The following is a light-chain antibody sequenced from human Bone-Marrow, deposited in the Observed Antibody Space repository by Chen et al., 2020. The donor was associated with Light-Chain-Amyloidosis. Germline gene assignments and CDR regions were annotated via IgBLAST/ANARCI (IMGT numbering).Light chain of an antibody. CDR1: NIGSTS. Sequence: SSVLTQPSSVSVAPGQTATIACGGNNIGSTSVHWYQQTPGQAPLLVVYDDSDRPSGIAERLSGSNSGNTATLTISRVEAGDEADYYCQVWDRSSDRPVFGGGTKLTVL. J-gene: IGLJ3*02. V-gene: IGLV3-21*02. CDR2: DDS. CDR3: QVWDRSSDRPV.